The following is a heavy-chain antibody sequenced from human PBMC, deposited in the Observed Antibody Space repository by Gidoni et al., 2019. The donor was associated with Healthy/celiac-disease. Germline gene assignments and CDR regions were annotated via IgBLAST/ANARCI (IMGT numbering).Heavy chain of an antibody. Sequence: QVQLQQWGAGLLKPSETLSLTCAVYGGSFSGYYWSWIRQPPGKGLEWIGEINHSGSTNYNPSLKSRVTISVDTSKNQFSLKLSSVTAADTAVYYCARQQLVNRLFDYWGQGTLVTVSS. CDR2: INHSGST. J-gene: IGHJ4*02. CDR3: ARQQLVNRLFDY. D-gene: IGHD6-13*01. CDR1: GGSFSGYY. V-gene: IGHV4-34*01.